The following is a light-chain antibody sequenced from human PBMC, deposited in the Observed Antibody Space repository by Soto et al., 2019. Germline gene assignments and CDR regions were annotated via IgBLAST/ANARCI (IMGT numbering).Light chain of an antibody. J-gene: IGKJ1*01. CDR1: QSVSSSY. Sequence: EIVLTQSPGTLSLSPGERDPLSGRASQSVSSSYLAWYQQKPGQAPRXXIYGASSRATGIPDRFSGSGSGTDFTLTISGLEPDDLAVYYCLQYGSSPRTFGRGTKVDIK. V-gene: IGKV3-20*01. CDR2: GAS. CDR3: LQYGSSPRT.